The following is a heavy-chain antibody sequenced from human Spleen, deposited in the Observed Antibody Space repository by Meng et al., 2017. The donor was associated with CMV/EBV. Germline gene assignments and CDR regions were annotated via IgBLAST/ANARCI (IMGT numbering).Heavy chain of an antibody. CDR1: GGSFSGYY. Sequence: QVQLQQWGAGLLKPSETLSLPCAVYGGSFSGYYWSWIRQPPGKGLEWIGEINHSGSTNYNPSLKSRVTMSVDTSKNQFSLKLSSVTAADTAVYYCARVRGGWYPYFDYWGQGTLVTVSS. CDR2: INHSGST. J-gene: IGHJ4*02. V-gene: IGHV4-34*01. D-gene: IGHD6-19*01. CDR3: ARVRGGWYPYFDY.